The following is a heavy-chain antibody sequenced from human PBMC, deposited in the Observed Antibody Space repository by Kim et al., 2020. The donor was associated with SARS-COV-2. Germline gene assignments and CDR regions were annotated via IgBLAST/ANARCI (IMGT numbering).Heavy chain of an antibody. D-gene: IGHD6-19*01. V-gene: IGHV3-30*07. J-gene: IGHJ6*02. Sequence: KGQFTISRDNTKNTLYLQMNSLRGEDTAVYYCASIKRNISGWRRYYGMDVWGQGTTVTVSS. CDR3: ASIKRNISGWRRYYGMDV.